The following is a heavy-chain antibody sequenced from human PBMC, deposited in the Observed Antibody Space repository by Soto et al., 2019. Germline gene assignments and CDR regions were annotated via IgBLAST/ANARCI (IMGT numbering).Heavy chain of an antibody. Sequence: EVQLVESGGGLVKPGGSLRFSCAASGFTFSNAWMNWVRQAPGKGLEWVGRIKSKTDGGTTDYAAPVKGRFTISRDDSKNTLYLQMNSLKTEDTAVYYCTTDLHAYYYDSSGYYFDYWGQGTLVTVSS. CDR2: IKSKTDGGTT. V-gene: IGHV3-15*07. D-gene: IGHD3-22*01. CDR3: TTDLHAYYYDSSGYYFDY. CDR1: GFTFSNAW. J-gene: IGHJ4*02.